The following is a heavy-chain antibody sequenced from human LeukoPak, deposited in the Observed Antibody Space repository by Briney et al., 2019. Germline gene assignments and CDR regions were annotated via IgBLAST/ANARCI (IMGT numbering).Heavy chain of an antibody. CDR1: GGSISSSH. CDR3: ARPHPLYGGGSFLF. J-gene: IGHJ4*02. Sequence: PSETLSLNCTVSGGSISSSHCSWIRQPPGKGLESIGYIYFTGMTNYNPSLKSRATISMDTSKNQFSLKLTSVTAADTAVYYCARPHPLYGGGSFLFWGQGLLVTVSS. CDR2: IYFTGMT. V-gene: IGHV4-59*12. D-gene: IGHD3-16*01.